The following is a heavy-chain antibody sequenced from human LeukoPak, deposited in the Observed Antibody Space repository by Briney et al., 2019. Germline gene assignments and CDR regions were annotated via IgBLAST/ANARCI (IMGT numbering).Heavy chain of an antibody. Sequence: GSLRLSCAASGFSFSSSWMHWVRQVPGKGLEWVSSISSSSSYIYYADSVKGRFTISRDNAKNSLYLQMNSLRAEDTAVYYCARDRSCSGGSCYTIAGYYYYMDVWGKGTTVTISS. CDR3: ARDRSCSGGSCYTIAGYYYYMDV. CDR1: GFSFSSSW. J-gene: IGHJ6*03. CDR2: ISSSSSYI. D-gene: IGHD2-15*01. V-gene: IGHV3-21*01.